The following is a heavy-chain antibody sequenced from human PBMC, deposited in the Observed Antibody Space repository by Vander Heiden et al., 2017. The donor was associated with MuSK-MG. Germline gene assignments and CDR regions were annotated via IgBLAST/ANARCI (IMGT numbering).Heavy chain of an antibody. CDR3: AIRYYGGGYVFDI. Sequence: EVQLVQSGAEVKKHGESLKISCTGSGYSFSTYWIGWVRQMLGKGLEWMGIIYPDESDTRYKPSFQGQVTMSADRSSTTAYLQWSSLKAPDTAMYVFAIRYYGGGYVFDIWGQGTMVIVSS. J-gene: IGHJ3*02. V-gene: IGHV5-51*01. CDR1: GYSFSTYW. D-gene: IGHD3-16*01. CDR2: IYPDESDT.